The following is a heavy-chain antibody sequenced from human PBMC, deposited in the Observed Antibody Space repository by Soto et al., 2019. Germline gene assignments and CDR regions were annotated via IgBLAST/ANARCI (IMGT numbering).Heavy chain of an antibody. V-gene: IGHV3-33*01. D-gene: IGHD2-21*01. Sequence: GGALRLSCAASGFTFSSYGMHWVRQAPGKGLEWVAVIWYDGSNKYYADSVKGRFTISRDNSKNTLSLQMNSLRADDTAMYYCARGSGGWLIYSEYGLAVWGQGTTVLVS. CDR1: GFTFSSYG. J-gene: IGHJ6*01. CDR2: IWYDGSNK. CDR3: ARGSGGWLIYSEYGLAV.